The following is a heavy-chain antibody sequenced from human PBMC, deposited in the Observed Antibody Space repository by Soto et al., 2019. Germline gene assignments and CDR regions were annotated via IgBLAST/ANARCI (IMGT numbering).Heavy chain of an antibody. Sequence: EVQLLESGGGLVQPGGSLRLSCAASGFTFSSYAMSWVRQAPGKGLEWVSAISGSGGSTYYADSVKGRFTISRDNSKNTLYLQMNSLRAEDTAVYYCAKVSESDFWSGSIHHYFDYWGQGTLVTVSS. CDR1: GFTFSSYA. CDR2: ISGSGGST. V-gene: IGHV3-23*01. J-gene: IGHJ4*02. D-gene: IGHD3-3*01. CDR3: AKVSESDFWSGSIHHYFDY.